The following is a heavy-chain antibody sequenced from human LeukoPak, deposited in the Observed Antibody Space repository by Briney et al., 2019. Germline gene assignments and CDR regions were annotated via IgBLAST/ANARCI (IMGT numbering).Heavy chain of an antibody. V-gene: IGHV3-48*03. Sequence: GGSLRLSCAASGFNFNTYEMNWVRQAPGKGLEWVSYICGRGTTKYYADSVKGRFTISRDNAENSLYLQMNDLRAEDTAVYYCAKGPSTTHAFDIWGQGTMVTVSS. J-gene: IGHJ3*02. CDR3: AKGPSTTHAFDI. CDR1: GFNFNTYE. D-gene: IGHD1-26*01. CDR2: ICGRGTTK.